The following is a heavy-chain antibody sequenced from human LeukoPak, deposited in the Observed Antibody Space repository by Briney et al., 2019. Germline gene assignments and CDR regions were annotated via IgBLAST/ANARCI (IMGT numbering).Heavy chain of an antibody. CDR3: ASRRLPYSSSSSFDY. Sequence: GGSLRLSCAASGFTFGNYWMSWVRQAPGKGLEWMANIKQDGSEKYYVDSVKGRFTISRDNAKNSLYLQMNSLRAEDTAVYYCASRRLPYSSSSSFDYWGQGTLVTVSS. V-gene: IGHV3-7*01. D-gene: IGHD6-6*01. J-gene: IGHJ4*02. CDR2: IKQDGSEK. CDR1: GFTFGNYW.